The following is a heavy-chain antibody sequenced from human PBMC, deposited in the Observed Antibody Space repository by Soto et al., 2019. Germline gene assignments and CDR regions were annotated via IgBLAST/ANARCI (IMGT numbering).Heavy chain of an antibody. V-gene: IGHV3-23*01. CDR1: GFTFINYA. J-gene: IGHJ5*02. CDR2: IARAGDLI. D-gene: IGHD2-2*02. Sequence: QPWGSLRLACAASGFTFINYAMVGFVQSPGKGLEWVSAIARAGDLIRYADSVKGRFTISRDNSNNTLYLQMSSLRAEDTAISFCAKSLPVQVLYYLDPWGPGPQVTVSS. CDR3: AKSLPVQVLYYLDP.